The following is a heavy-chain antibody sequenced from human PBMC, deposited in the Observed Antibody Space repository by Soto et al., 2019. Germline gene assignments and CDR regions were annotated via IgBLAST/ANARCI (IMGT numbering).Heavy chain of an antibody. CDR1: GFTFSNYA. D-gene: IGHD3-16*01. CDR3: AKAYFVWSSEQPYYFDY. J-gene: IGHJ4*02. Sequence: EVQLSDSGGGLVQPGGSLRLSCAASGFTFSNYAMTWVRQGPGKGLEWVSGISGSGGRSYYADSVKGRFTISRDNSKSTWYVQMNSLRAEDSAVYYCAKAYFVWSSEQPYYFDYWGQGTLVTVSS. V-gene: IGHV3-23*01. CDR2: ISGSGGRS.